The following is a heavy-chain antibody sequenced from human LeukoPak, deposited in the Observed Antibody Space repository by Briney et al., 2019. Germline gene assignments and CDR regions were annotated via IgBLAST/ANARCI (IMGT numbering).Heavy chain of an antibody. D-gene: IGHD3-10*01. CDR2: IYYSGST. V-gene: IGHV4-39*07. Sequence: SETLSLTCTVSGGSISSSSYYWGWIRQPPGKGLEWIGSIYYSGSTYYNPSLKSRVTISVDTSKNQFSLKLSSVTAADTAVYYCARGRHYYGSGSSPDWGQGTLVTVSS. CDR1: GGSISSSSYY. J-gene: IGHJ4*02. CDR3: ARGRHYYGSGSSPD.